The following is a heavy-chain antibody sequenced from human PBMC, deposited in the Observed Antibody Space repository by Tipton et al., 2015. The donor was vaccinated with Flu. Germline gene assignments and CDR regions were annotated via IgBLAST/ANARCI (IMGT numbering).Heavy chain of an antibody. Sequence: GSLRLSCAASGFAVSAYRMHWVRQAPGKGLEWVPRINRDGTTINYAGSVKGRFAISRDHAKNTIYLQMNSLRLDDTALYYCAKDFGGRSDSWGQGTLVIVSS. CDR2: INRDGTTI. D-gene: IGHD2-21*01. J-gene: IGHJ4*02. V-gene: IGHV3-74*01. CDR3: AKDFGGRSDS. CDR1: GFAVSAYR.